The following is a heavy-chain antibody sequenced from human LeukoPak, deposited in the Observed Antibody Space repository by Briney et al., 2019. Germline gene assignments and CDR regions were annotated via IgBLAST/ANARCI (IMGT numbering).Heavy chain of an antibody. Sequence: GGSLRLSCAASGFTFDDYAMHWVRQAPGKGLEWVSGISWNSGSIGYADSVKGRSTISRDNAKNSLYLQMNSLRAEDTALYYCAKARGGYYRGIDYWGQGTLVTVSS. CDR3: AKARGGYYRGIDY. J-gene: IGHJ4*02. V-gene: IGHV3-9*01. D-gene: IGHD3-3*01. CDR2: ISWNSGSI. CDR1: GFTFDDYA.